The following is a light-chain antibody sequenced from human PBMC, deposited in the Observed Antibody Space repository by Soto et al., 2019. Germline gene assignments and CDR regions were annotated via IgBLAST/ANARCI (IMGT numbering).Light chain of an antibody. Sequence: EIVLTQSPATLSLSPGERATLSCRASQNVSSYLAWYQQQPGQAPRLLVYDASDRATGIPARFSGSGSGTDFTLTISSLEPEDFAVYYCQQRRTFGQGTRLEIK. CDR3: QQRRT. CDR2: DAS. CDR1: QNVSSY. J-gene: IGKJ5*01. V-gene: IGKV3-11*01.